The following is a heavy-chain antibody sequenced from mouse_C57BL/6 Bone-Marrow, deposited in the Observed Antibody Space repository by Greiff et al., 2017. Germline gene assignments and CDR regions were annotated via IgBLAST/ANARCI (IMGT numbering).Heavy chain of an antibody. J-gene: IGHJ4*01. Sequence: EVKVEESGGGLVQPGGSMKLSCAASGFTFSDAWMDWVRQSPEKGLEWVAEIRNKANNHATYYAESVKGRFTISRDDSKSSVYLQMNSLRAEDTGIYYCTRRDGYYGLYAMDYWGQGTSVTVSS. CDR3: TRRDGYYGLYAMDY. V-gene: IGHV6-6*01. CDR1: GFTFSDAW. CDR2: IRNKANNHAT. D-gene: IGHD2-3*01.